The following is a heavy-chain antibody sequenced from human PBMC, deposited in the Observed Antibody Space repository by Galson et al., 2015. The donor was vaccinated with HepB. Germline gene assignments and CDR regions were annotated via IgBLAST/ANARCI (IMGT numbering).Heavy chain of an antibody. D-gene: IGHD2-15*01. CDR2: INTNTGNP. V-gene: IGHV7-4-1*02. Sequence: SVKVSCKASGYTFTSYAMNWVRQAPGQGLEWMGWINTNTGNPTYAQGFTGRFVFSLDTSVSTAYLQISSLKAEDTAVYYCASATDGFYYYYGMDVWGQGTTVTVSS. CDR3: ASATDGFYYYYGMDV. J-gene: IGHJ6*02. CDR1: GYTFTSYA.